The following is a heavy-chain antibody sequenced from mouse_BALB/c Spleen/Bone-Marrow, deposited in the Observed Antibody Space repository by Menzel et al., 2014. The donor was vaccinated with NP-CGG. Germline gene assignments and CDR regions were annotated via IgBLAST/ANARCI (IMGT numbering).Heavy chain of an antibody. V-gene: IGHV1-77*01. J-gene: IGHJ3*01. Sequence: QVQLQQSGPELVKPGASVKMSCKASGYTFTDYIITWVKQRTGQGLEWIGEIYPGSGSIYYNDKFKGKATLTADRSSNTAYMQFSSLTSEDSAVYFCARSNYYGSCYVGGFAYWGQGTLVTVSA. CDR2: IYPGSGSI. D-gene: IGHD1-1*01. CDR1: GYTFTDYI. CDR3: ARSNYYGSCYVGGFAY.